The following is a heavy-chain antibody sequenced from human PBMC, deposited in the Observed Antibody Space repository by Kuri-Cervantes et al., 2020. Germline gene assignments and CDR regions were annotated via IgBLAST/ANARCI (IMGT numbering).Heavy chain of an antibody. J-gene: IGHJ5*02. CDR1: GYTFTGYY. CDR2: INPNSGGT. Sequence: ASVKVSCKASGYTFTGYYMHWVRQAPGQGLEWMGWINPNSGGTNYAQKFQGRVTMTRDTSISTAYMELSRLRSDDTAVYYCARGTMVRGVIIIRDWFDPWGQGTLVTVYS. D-gene: IGHD3-10*01. CDR3: ARGTMVRGVIIIRDWFDP. V-gene: IGHV1-2*02.